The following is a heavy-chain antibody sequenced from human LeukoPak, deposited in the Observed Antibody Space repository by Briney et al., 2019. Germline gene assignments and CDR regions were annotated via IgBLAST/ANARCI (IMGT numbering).Heavy chain of an antibody. CDR2: INHSGST. V-gene: IGHV4-39*07. CDR1: GGSISRSSYY. Sequence: SETLSLTCSVSGGSISRSSYYWGWIRQPPGKGLEWIGEINHSGSTNYNPSLKSRVTISVDTSKNQFSLKLSSVTAADTAVYYCASTRAARGRNYFDYWGQGTLVTVSS. J-gene: IGHJ4*02. D-gene: IGHD6-6*01. CDR3: ASTRAARGRNYFDY.